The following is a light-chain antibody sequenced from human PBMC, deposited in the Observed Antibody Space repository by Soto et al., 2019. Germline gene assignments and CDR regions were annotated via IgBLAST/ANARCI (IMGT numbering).Light chain of an antibody. J-gene: IGKJ2*01. Sequence: DIQMTQSPSTLPASVGDRVTITCRASQTINSWLAWYQQKPGKAPRLLIYKASSLESGVPSRFSGSGSGTEFTLTISSLQPDDFATYYCQQYNSVPYTFGQGTK. CDR3: QQYNSVPYT. CDR1: QTINSW. CDR2: KAS. V-gene: IGKV1-5*03.